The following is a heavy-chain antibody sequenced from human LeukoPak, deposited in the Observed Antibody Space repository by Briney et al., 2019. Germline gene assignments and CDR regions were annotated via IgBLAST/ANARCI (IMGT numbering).Heavy chain of an antibody. CDR2: ISGSGGST. D-gene: IGHD3-22*01. CDR3: AKEGGRYYASSGYFDY. Sequence: PGGSLRLSCAASGFTFSSYAMSWVRQAPGKGLEWVSAISGSGGSTYYADSVKGRFTISRDNSKNTLYLQMNSLRAEDTAVYYCAKEGGRYYASSGYFDYWGLGTLVTVSS. J-gene: IGHJ4*02. CDR1: GFTFSSYA. V-gene: IGHV3-23*01.